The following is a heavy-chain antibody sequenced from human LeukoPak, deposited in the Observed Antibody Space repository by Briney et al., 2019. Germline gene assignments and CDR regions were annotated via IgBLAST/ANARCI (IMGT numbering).Heavy chain of an antibody. CDR2: ISSSGSTI. CDR1: GFTFSDYY. CDR3: ARVLAAAGNDAFDI. Sequence: GGSLRLSCAASGFTFSDYYMSWVRQAPGKGLEGVSYISSSGSTIYYADSVKGRFTISRDNAKNSLYLQMNSLRAEDTAVYYCARVLAAAGNDAFDIWGQGTMVTVSS. D-gene: IGHD6-13*01. J-gene: IGHJ3*02. V-gene: IGHV3-11*01.